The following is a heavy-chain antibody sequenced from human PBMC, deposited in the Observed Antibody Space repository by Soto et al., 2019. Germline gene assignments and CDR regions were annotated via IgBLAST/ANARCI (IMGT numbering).Heavy chain of an antibody. D-gene: IGHD3-3*02. Sequence: PGGSLRLSCAASGFTFSDHYMDWVRQAPGKGLEWVGRTRHKTEKYTTEHAASVRGRFTISRDDSKNSLYLQMNSLKTEETAVFHCVCFISGVVHWRHANLVTVS. J-gene: IGHJ4*01. CDR1: GFTFSDHY. CDR3: VCFISGVVH. V-gene: IGHV3-72*01. CDR2: TRHKTEKYTT.